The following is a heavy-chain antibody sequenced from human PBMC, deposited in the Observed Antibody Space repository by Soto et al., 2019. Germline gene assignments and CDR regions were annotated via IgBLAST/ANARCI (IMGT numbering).Heavy chain of an antibody. Sequence: PGGSLRLSCAASGFTFSSYGMHWVRQAPGKGLEWVAVISYDGSNKYYADSVKGRFTISRDNSKNTLYLQMNSLRAEDTAVYYCVKDHPLRFLHYWGQGTLVTVSS. D-gene: IGHD3-3*01. CDR1: GFTFSSYG. J-gene: IGHJ4*02. CDR3: VKDHPLRFLHY. CDR2: ISYDGSNK. V-gene: IGHV3-30*18.